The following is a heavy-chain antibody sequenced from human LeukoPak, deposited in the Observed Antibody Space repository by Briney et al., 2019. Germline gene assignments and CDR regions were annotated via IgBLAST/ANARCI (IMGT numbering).Heavy chain of an antibody. Sequence: SETLSLTCAVYGGSFSGYYWSWIRQPPGKGLEWIGEINHSGSTNYNPSLKSRVTISVDMSRNQFSLKLSSVTAADTAVYYCARGHDSSGYYFWFDPWGQGTLVTVSS. V-gene: IGHV4-34*01. CDR3: ARGHDSSGYYFWFDP. CDR1: GGSFSGYY. CDR2: INHSGST. J-gene: IGHJ5*02. D-gene: IGHD3-22*01.